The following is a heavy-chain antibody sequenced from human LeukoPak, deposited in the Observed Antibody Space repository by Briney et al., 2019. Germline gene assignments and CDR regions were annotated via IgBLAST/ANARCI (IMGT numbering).Heavy chain of an antibody. Sequence: GGSLRLSCAASGFTFSNYAMSWVSQAPGEGLNWVSTISGNDGRTYYADSVKGRFTISRDNSKNTLYLQMNSLRAEDTAVYYCAKDRRGPSSGWYEGADIWGQGTMVTVSS. D-gene: IGHD6-19*01. V-gene: IGHV3-23*01. J-gene: IGHJ3*02. CDR3: AKDRRGPSSGWYEGADI. CDR1: GFTFSNYA. CDR2: ISGNDGRT.